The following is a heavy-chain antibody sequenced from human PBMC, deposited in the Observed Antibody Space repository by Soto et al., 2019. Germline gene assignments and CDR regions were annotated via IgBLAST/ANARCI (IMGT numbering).Heavy chain of an antibody. CDR1: GASFSGYY. Sequence: ETLSLTCAVYGASFSGYYWSWIRQPPGKGLDWIGEINHSGSTNYNPSLKSRVSISVGTSNNQFSLKLSSVTAADTAVYYCARGRGDGYNQHWYFDLWGRGTLVTVS. J-gene: IGHJ2*01. V-gene: IGHV4-34*01. CDR2: INHSGST. CDR3: ARGRGDGYNQHWYFDL. D-gene: IGHD3-10*01.